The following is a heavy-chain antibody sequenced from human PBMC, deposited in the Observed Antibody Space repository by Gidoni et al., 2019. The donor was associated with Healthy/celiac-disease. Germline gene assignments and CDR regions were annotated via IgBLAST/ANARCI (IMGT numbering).Heavy chain of an antibody. V-gene: IGHV3-30*18. CDR1: GFTFSSYG. J-gene: IGHJ4*02. CDR3: AKDGNLAMPYSSGWSTIDY. D-gene: IGHD6-19*01. CDR2: ISYDGSNK. Sequence: QVQLVESGGGVVQPGRSLRLSCAASGFTFSSYGMHWVRQAPGKGLEWVAVISYDGSNKYYADSVKGRFTISRDNSKNTLYLQMNSLRAEDTAVYYCAKDGNLAMPYSSGWSTIDYWGQGTLVTVSS.